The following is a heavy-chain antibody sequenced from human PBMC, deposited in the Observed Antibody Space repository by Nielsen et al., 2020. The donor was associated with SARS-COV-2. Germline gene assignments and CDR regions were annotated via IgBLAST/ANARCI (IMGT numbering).Heavy chain of an antibody. J-gene: IGHJ4*02. V-gene: IGHV4-38-2*01. CDR3: ARNGRLLWFGEADADY. CDR2: IYHSGST. CDR1: GFTFSDYY. Sequence: ESLKISCAASGFTFSDYYMSWIRQPPGKGLEWIGSIYHSGSTYYNPSLKSRVTISVDTSKNQFSLKLSSVTAADTAVYYCARNGRLLWFGEADADYWGQGTLVTVSS. D-gene: IGHD3-10*01.